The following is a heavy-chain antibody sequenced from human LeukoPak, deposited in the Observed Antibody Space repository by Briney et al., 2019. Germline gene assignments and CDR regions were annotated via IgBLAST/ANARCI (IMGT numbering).Heavy chain of an antibody. Sequence: GGSLRLSCAASGFSFSHTSMSWVRQAPGKGLDWVGRIKSKTDGGTTDYTAPVKGRFTISRDNSKNTLYLQMSSLRAEDTAVYYCVKNPNELWSFFDFWGQGTLVTVSS. CDR1: GFSFSHTS. V-gene: IGHV3-15*05. CDR2: IKSKTDGGTT. D-gene: IGHD3-16*01. J-gene: IGHJ4*02. CDR3: VKNPNELWSFFDF.